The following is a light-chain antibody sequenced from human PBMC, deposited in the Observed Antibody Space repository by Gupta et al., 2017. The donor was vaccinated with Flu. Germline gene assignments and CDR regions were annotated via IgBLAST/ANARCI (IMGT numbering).Light chain of an antibody. V-gene: IGLV2-8*01. CDR1: TSDVGSHNY. J-gene: IGLJ3*02. Sequence: QSALTQPPSASGSPGQSVTISCTGTTSDVGSHNYVSWYQQLPGKAPKLMIYAVTKRPSGVPDRLSGSKSANTASLTVSGLQAEDEADYYCSSYAGSNRLVFGGGTKLTVL. CDR3: SSYAGSNRLV. CDR2: AVT.